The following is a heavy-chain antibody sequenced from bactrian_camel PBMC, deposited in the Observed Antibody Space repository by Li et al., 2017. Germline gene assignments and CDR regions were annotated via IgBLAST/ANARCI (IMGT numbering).Heavy chain of an antibody. J-gene: IGHJ4*01. CDR1: GPSIGNYC. CDR3: VAATRPVGGNCPIFVSYNA. CDR2: LGRDGLT. D-gene: IGHD7*01. V-gene: IGHV3S55*01. Sequence: HVQLVESGGGSVQSGGSLRLSCTGTGPSIGNYCMAWFRQPPGKEREAVASLGRDGLTAYADSVKGRFTISQDNAKRTVYLRMNALKPEDSAMYYCVAATRPVGGNCPIFVSYNAWGQGTQVTVS.